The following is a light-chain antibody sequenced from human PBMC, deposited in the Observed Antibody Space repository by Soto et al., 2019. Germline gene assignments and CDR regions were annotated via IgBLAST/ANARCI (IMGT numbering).Light chain of an antibody. CDR1: QSISSD. CDR3: QQYNNWPCT. J-gene: IGKJ2*02. Sequence: EIVMTQSPSTLSVSPGERATLSCRASQSISSDLAWYQQKPGQAPRLLIYGASTRATDIPARFSGSGSGTAFTLTTSSRQSEDFAAYYYQQYNNWPCTFGQGTKLEIK. V-gene: IGKV3-15*01. CDR2: GAS.